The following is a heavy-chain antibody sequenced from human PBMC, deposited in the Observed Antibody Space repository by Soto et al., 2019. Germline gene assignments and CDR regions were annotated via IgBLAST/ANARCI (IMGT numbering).Heavy chain of an antibody. Sequence: GGSLRLSCAASGFTFSSYAMHWVRQAPGKGLEWVAVISYDGSSKYYADSVKGRFTISRDNSKNTLYLQMNSLRAEDTAVYYCARDGRGYDILTGYTYYYYYGMDVWGQGTTVTVSS. V-gene: IGHV3-30-3*01. J-gene: IGHJ6*02. CDR1: GFTFSSYA. CDR2: ISYDGSSK. CDR3: ARDGRGYDILTGYTYYYYYGMDV. D-gene: IGHD3-9*01.